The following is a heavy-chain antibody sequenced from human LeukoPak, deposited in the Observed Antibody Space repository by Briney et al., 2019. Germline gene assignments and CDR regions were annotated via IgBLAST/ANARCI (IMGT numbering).Heavy chain of an antibody. D-gene: IGHD1-14*01. Sequence: PSETLSLTCTVSGDSIGSYYWNWIRQPPGKGLEWIGFISYSGSTNYNPSLKSRVTMSVDTSKNQFSLNLISVTAADTAVYYCATGAGDFDHWGQGILVTVSS. CDR3: ATGAGDFDH. V-gene: IGHV4-59*12. J-gene: IGHJ4*02. CDR2: ISYSGST. CDR1: GDSIGSYY.